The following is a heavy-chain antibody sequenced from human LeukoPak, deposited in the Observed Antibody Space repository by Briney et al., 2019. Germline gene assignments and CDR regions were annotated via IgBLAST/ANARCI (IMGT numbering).Heavy chain of an antibody. Sequence: GGSLRLPCAASGFSFNMYDMHWVRQAPGKGLEYVSGISGNGDTTYYANFVKGRFTISRDNFKKTLYLQLGSLRAEDMAVYYCARDIRVGATFDAFDIWGQGTMVTVSS. J-gene: IGHJ3*02. CDR1: GFSFNMYD. D-gene: IGHD1-26*01. CDR3: ARDIRVGATFDAFDI. CDR2: ISGNGDTT. V-gene: IGHV3-64*01.